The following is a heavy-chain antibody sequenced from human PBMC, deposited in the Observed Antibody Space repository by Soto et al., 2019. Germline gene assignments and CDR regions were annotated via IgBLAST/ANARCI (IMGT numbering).Heavy chain of an antibody. D-gene: IGHD3-9*01. CDR2: VYYSGST. J-gene: IGHJ4*02. Sequence: SETLSPTCTVSGGSISSYYWSWIRQPPGKGLEWIGYVYYSGSTNYNPSLKSRVTISVDTSKNQFSLKLSSVTAADTAVYYCARGGYDILTGYLNYWGQGTPVTVSS. V-gene: IGHV4-59*01. CDR1: GGSISSYY. CDR3: ARGGYDILTGYLNY.